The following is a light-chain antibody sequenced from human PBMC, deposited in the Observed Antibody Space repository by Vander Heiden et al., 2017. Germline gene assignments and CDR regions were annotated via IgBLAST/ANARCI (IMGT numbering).Light chain of an antibody. CDR2: AAS. J-gene: IGKJ4*01. CDR1: QSITTY. V-gene: IGKV1-39*01. Sequence: DIQNTQSPSSPSASFGARLAIACRVSQSITTYVNWYQHKPGKAPRLLIYAASSLQSGVPSRFSGSGSGTDFTLTISSLQPDDFATYYCQQSYNVPLTFGGGTKVEIK. CDR3: QQSYNVPLT.